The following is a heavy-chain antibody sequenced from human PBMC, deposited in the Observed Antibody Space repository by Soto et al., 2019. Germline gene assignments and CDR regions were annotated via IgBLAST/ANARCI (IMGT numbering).Heavy chain of an antibody. CDR1: GYTFTSYG. J-gene: IGHJ3*02. CDR3: ARDRKGDFWSGYYEGAFDI. D-gene: IGHD3-3*01. Sequence: GASVKVSCKASGYTFTSYGISWVRQAPGQGLEWMGWISAYNGNTNYAQKLQGRVTVTTDTSTSTAYMELRSLRSDDTAVYYCARDRKGDFWSGYYEGAFDIWGQGTMVTVSS. V-gene: IGHV1-18*04. CDR2: ISAYNGNT.